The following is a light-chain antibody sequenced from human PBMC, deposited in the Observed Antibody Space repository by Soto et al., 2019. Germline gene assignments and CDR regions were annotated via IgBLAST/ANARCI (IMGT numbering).Light chain of an antibody. Sequence: QSVLTQPRSVSRSPGQSVTISCTGTSSDVGGYNCVSWYQQHPGKAPQLIIYDVTQRPSGVPDRFSGSKSGNAASLSISGLQAEDEADYYCCSNSASYTFVFGTGTKVTVL. V-gene: IGLV2-11*01. J-gene: IGLJ1*01. CDR2: DVT. CDR1: SSDVGGYNC. CDR3: CSNSASYTFV.